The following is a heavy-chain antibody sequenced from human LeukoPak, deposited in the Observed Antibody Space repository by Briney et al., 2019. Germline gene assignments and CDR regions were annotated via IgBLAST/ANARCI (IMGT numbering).Heavy chain of an antibody. CDR2: IIPIFGIA. V-gene: IGHV1-69*04. D-gene: IGHD2-15*01. CDR1: GGTFSSYA. CDR3: ARAPGVVVVAATPDGWFDP. J-gene: IGHJ5*02. Sequence: ASVKVSCKASGGTFSSYAISWVRQAPGQGLEWMGRIIPIFGIANYAQKFQGRVTITADKSTSTAYMELSNLRSEDTAVYYCARAPGVVVVAATPDGWFDPWGQGTLVTVSS.